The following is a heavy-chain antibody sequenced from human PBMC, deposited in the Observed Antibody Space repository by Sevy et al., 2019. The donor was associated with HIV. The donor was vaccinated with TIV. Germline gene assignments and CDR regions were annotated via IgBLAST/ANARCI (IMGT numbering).Heavy chain of an antibody. CDR3: ARGNSNYVYYYYGMDV. V-gene: IGHV1-69*13. Sequence: ASVKVSCKASGGTFSSYAISWVRQAPGQGLEWMGGIIPIFGTANYAQKFQGGVTITAGESTSTAYMELSSLRSEDTAVYYCARGNSNYVYYYYGMDVWGQGTTVTVSS. D-gene: IGHD4-4*01. CDR2: IIPIFGTA. CDR1: GGTFSSYA. J-gene: IGHJ6*02.